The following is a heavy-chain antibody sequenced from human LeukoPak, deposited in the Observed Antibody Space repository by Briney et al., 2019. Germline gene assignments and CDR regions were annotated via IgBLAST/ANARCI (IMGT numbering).Heavy chain of an antibody. CDR2: IKEDGSEK. Sequence: GGSLRLSCATSGFTFSNYWMSWVRQARGKGLEWVANIKEDGSEKNYVDSVKGRFTISRDNAKNSLYLQMNSLRAEDTAIYYCARDWGAAGLWDYWGQGTLVTVSS. CDR1: GFTFSNYW. D-gene: IGHD6-13*01. CDR3: ARDWGAAGLWDY. J-gene: IGHJ4*02. V-gene: IGHV3-7*05.